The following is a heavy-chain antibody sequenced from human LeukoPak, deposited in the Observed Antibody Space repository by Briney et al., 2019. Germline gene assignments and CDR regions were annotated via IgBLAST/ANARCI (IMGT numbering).Heavy chain of an antibody. D-gene: IGHD3-3*01. CDR1: DGSINSYY. Sequence: SETLSLTCSVSDGSINSYYWGWIRQPPGKGLEWIGTIYYSGSTYYNPSLKSRITISVDTSKNQFSLKLSSVTAADTAVYYCAGRFLEWLLDYWGQGTLVTVSS. CDR2: IYYSGST. CDR3: AGRFLEWLLDY. J-gene: IGHJ4*02. V-gene: IGHV4-39*01.